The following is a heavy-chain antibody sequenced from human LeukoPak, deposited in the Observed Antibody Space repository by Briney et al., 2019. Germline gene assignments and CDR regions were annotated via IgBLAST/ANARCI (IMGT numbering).Heavy chain of an antibody. CDR3: ARHSDVIGAI. V-gene: IGHV5-51*01. J-gene: IGHJ4*01. CDR1: GYTFTHQW. D-gene: IGHD3-10*01. Sequence: GESLKISCKASGYTFTHQWIGWVRQKSGSGLEWMGIIYPRDSDTRYSPPFQGHVSISADTSINTAYLEWSRLEASDTAIYYCARHSDVIGAIWGHGTLVTVSS. CDR2: IYPRDSDT.